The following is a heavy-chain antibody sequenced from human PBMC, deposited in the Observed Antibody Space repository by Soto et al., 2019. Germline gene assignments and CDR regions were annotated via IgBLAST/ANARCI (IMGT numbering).Heavy chain of an antibody. Sequence: QVQLQESGPGLVKPSETLSLTCTVSGGSISSYYWSWIRQPAGKGLEWIGRIYTSGSTNYNPSLKSRVTMSVDTSKNQFALKLSSVTAADTAVYYCARDPGIAVARFAFDIWGQGTMVTVSS. V-gene: IGHV4-4*07. J-gene: IGHJ3*02. CDR3: ARDPGIAVARFAFDI. D-gene: IGHD6-19*01. CDR2: IYTSGST. CDR1: GGSISSYY.